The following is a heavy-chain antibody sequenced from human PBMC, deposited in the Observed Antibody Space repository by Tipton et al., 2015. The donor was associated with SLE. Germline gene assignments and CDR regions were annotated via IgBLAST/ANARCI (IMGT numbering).Heavy chain of an antibody. CDR3: ARNMELRFLEWLPLGMDV. Sequence: TLSLTCTVSGGSISSSSYYWGWIRQPPGKGLEWIGSIYYSGSTYYNPSLKSRVTISVDTSKNQFSLKLSSVTAADTAVYYCARNMELRFLEWLPLGMDVWGQGTTVTVSS. V-gene: IGHV4-39*07. CDR1: GGSISSSSYY. CDR2: IYYSGST. J-gene: IGHJ6*02. D-gene: IGHD3-3*01.